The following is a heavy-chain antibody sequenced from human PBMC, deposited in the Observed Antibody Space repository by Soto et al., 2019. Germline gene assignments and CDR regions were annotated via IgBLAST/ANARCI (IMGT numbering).Heavy chain of an antibody. CDR1: RVSKMCCS. D-gene: IGHD4-17*01. V-gene: IGHV1-69*13. Sequence: SVKVCSKASRVSKMCCSISWSRQSTKQCLEGMGGIIPIFGTANYAQKFQGRVTITADESTSTAYMELSSLRSEDTAVYYCARGDYGDALLHYYGMDVWAQRTTVTVYS. CDR3: ARGDYGDALLHYYGMDV. J-gene: IGHJ6*02. CDR2: IIPIFGTA.